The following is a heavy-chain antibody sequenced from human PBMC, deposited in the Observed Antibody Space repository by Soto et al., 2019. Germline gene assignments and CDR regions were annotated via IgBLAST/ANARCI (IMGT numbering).Heavy chain of an antibody. V-gene: IGHV3-30*14. Sequence: QMQLEESGGGVAQPGRSLRLSCAASGFSFNTYVMHWVRQAPGKGLEWVAGISHDGRSQHYAGTVKGRLTISRDNSWSKLNLVMNSMINEDTAVDHCSTGDESSGYAGTFHHWGQGTLVTVSS. J-gene: IGHJ1*01. CDR2: ISHDGRSQ. D-gene: IGHD3-22*01. CDR1: GFSFNTYV. CDR3: STGDESSGYAGTFHH.